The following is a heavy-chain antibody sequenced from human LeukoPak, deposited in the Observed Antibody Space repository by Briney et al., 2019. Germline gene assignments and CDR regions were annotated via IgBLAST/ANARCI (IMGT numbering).Heavy chain of an antibody. V-gene: IGHV3-30-3*01. D-gene: IGHD2-2*01. J-gene: IGHJ4*02. CDR1: GFTFSSYA. Sequence: GGSLRLSCAASGFTFSSYAMHWVRQAPGEGLEWVAVISYDGSNKYYADSVKGRFTISRDNSKNTLYLQMNSLRAEDTAVYYCARDGGVVVPAAHFDYWGQGTLVTVSS. CDR2: ISYDGSNK. CDR3: ARDGGVVVPAAHFDY.